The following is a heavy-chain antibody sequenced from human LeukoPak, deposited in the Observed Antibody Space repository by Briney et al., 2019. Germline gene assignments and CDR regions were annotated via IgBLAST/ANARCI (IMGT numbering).Heavy chain of an antibody. D-gene: IGHD2-15*01. V-gene: IGHV4-59*03. CDR3: AASGGWDAFHV. CDR1: DASITTYY. CDR2: IYYSGIA. Sequence: SETLSLTCIVSDASITTYYWHLIRQPPGKGLEWLGYIYYSGIANYNPSLKSRVTISVDTSKKQFSLQVKSVTAADTAVYYCAASGGWDAFHVWGQGTMVPVSS. J-gene: IGHJ3*01.